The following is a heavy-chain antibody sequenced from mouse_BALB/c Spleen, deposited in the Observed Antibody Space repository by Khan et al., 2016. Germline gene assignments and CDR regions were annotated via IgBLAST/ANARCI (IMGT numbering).Heavy chain of an antibody. V-gene: IGHV1S81*02. CDR3: QRAGYDNPCAY. Sequence: QVQLQQSGAELVKPGASVKLSCKASGYTFTSYYMYWVKQRPGQGLEWIGEINPSNGDTTFNERFKSKATLTVDKSSSTTYMQFSSLTYEDSAVYYSQRAGYDNPCAYWGQGTLVTVAA. CDR2: INPSNGDT. CDR1: GYTFTSYY. J-gene: IGHJ3*01. D-gene: IGHD3-1*01.